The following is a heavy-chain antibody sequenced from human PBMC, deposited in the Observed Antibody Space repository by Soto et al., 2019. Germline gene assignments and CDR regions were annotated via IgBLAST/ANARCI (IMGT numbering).Heavy chain of an antibody. D-gene: IGHD5-18*01. Sequence: QVQLVQSGAEVKKPESSVKVSCKAPGGTFSTYAISWVRQAPGQGLAWMGGIIPMFGTANYAQRFQDRVTMTADESTNTVYMELSSLRSEDTAVYFCASGIQLWLRRINNGYSGWGQGTLVTVSS. J-gene: IGHJ4*02. V-gene: IGHV1-69*12. CDR2: IIPMFGTA. CDR3: ASGIQLWLRRINNGYSG. CDR1: GGTFSTYA.